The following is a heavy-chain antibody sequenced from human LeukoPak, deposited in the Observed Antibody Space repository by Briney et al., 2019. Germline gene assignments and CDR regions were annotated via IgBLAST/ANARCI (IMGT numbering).Heavy chain of an antibody. J-gene: IGHJ4*02. CDR3: ARDSYSYGYGGFDY. Sequence: SQTLSLTCTVSGGSISSGDRYWSWIRQSQGRGLEWIGYIYSTGNTYYNPSLKSRVIISVDTSKNQFSLELNSVTAADTAVYYCARDSYSYGYGGFDYWGQGILVTVSS. V-gene: IGHV4-30-4*01. CDR1: GGSISSGDRY. CDR2: IYSTGNT. D-gene: IGHD5-18*01.